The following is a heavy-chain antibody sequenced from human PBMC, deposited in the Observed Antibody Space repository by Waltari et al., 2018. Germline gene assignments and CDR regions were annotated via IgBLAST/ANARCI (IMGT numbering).Heavy chain of an antibody. CDR2: IYYSGST. CDR3: ARDAGYTSNYW. CDR1: GCSISSSSYY. D-gene: IGHD1-1*01. V-gene: IGHV4-39*07. J-gene: IGHJ4*02. Sequence: QLQLQESGPGLVKPSETLSLTCTVSGCSISSSSYYWGWIRQPPGKGLEWIGSIYYSGSTYYNPALKSRVTISVDTSKNQFSLKLASVTAADTAVYYCARDAGYTSNYWWGQGTLVIVSS.